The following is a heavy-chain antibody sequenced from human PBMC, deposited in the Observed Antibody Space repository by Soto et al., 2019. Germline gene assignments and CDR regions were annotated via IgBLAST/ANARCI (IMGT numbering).Heavy chain of an antibody. CDR2: ISASGGSR. D-gene: IGHD3-22*01. Sequence: GGSLRLSCAVSGFTFNSYGMSWVRQAPGKGLEWVSAISASGGSRYYADSVKGRFTISRDNSKNTLFLQMNSLSAEDTAVYYCARRYYYDGSGPYGMDVWGQGTTVTVSS. J-gene: IGHJ6*02. V-gene: IGHV3-23*01. CDR3: ARRYYYDGSGPYGMDV. CDR1: GFTFNSYG.